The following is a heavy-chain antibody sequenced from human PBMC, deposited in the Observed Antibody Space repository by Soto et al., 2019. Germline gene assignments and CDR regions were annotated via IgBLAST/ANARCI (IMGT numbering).Heavy chain of an antibody. CDR1: GFTFSSYG. V-gene: IGHV3-30*18. CDR2: ISYDGSNK. J-gene: IGHJ5*02. CDR3: AKDFNDILTGYLANWFDP. Sequence: HPGGSLRLSCAASGFTFSSYGMHWVRQAPGKGLEWVAVISYDGSNKYYADSVKGRFTISRDNSKNTLYLQMNSLRTEDTAVYYCAKDFNDILTGYLANWFDPWGQGTQVTVSS. D-gene: IGHD3-9*01.